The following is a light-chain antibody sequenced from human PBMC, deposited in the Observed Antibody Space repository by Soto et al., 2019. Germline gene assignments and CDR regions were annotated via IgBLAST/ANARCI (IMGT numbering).Light chain of an antibody. CDR3: TSYTGSSTHV. CDR1: SSDVGGYNY. V-gene: IGLV2-14*01. Sequence: QSVLTQPASVSGSPGQSITISCTGTSSDVGGYNYVSWYQQHPGKAPKLMIYDVSNRPPGVSNRFSGSKSGNTASLTISGLQAEDEADYYCTSYTGSSTHVFGTGTKLTVL. CDR2: DVS. J-gene: IGLJ1*01.